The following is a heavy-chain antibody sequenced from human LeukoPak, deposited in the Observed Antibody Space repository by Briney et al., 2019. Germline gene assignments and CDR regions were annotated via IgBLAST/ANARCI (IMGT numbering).Heavy chain of an antibody. CDR1: GGSISSGGYS. J-gene: IGHJ6*02. Sequence: PSQTLSLTCAVSGGSISSGGYSWSWIRQPPGKGLEWIGYIYHSGSTYYNPSLKSRVTISVDRSKNQFSLKLSSVTAADTAVYYCARAPRSYSYGMDVWGQGTTVTVSS. D-gene: IGHD4-11*01. CDR3: ARAPRSYSYGMDV. CDR2: IYHSGST. V-gene: IGHV4-30-2*01.